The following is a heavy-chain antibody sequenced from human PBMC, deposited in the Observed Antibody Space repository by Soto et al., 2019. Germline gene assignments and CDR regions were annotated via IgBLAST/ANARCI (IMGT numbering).Heavy chain of an antibody. J-gene: IGHJ6*02. V-gene: IGHV3-53*01. CDR1: GFTVSGNS. D-gene: IGHD6-19*01. Sequence: EAQLVDSGGDLIQPGGSLRLSCGASGFTVSGNSLSWVRQAPGKGLEWVSYIYIDGSTYYADSVRGRFTLTRDNYKKTLYLQMNNLRGEDTAVYYCVREGGSGTAVAGIQYAGMDVWGQGNTVTVSS. CDR3: VREGGSGTAVAGIQYAGMDV. CDR2: IYIDGST.